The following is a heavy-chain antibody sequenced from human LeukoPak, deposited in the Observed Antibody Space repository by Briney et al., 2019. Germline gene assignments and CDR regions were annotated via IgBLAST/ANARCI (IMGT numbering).Heavy chain of an antibody. D-gene: IGHD4-23*01. CDR1: GLPFSAYS. J-gene: IGHJ4*02. Sequence: GGSLRLSCAASGLPFSAYSMTWVRQAPGKGLEWGSSITGSAESTYYAYSQERLFTISRDNTGTTLYLQMNSLRVEDTALYYCAKDRVVTPRLTSFDYWGRGTLVTVSS. CDR2: ITGSAEST. V-gene: IGHV3-23*01. CDR3: AKDRVVTPRLTSFDY.